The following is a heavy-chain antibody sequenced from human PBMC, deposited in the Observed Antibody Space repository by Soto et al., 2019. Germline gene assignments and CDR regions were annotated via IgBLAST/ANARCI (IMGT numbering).Heavy chain of an antibody. CDR2: VSPPFRTS. CDR1: GVSFNNNG. Sequence: QVQLVQSGAEVKKPGSSVKVSCKTSGVSFNNNGIGWVRQAPGHGLEWMGGVSPPFRTSNYARKFQGRISITEDSSTGTVNMELSSLTSEDTAQYYWARGLYYGSGSYSPYGMDVWGQGTTVTVSS. V-gene: IGHV1-69*01. J-gene: IGHJ6*02. CDR3: ARGLYYGSGSYSPYGMDV. D-gene: IGHD3-10*01.